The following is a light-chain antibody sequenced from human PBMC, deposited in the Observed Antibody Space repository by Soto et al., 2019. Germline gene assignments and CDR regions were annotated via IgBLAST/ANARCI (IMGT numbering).Light chain of an antibody. J-gene: IGKJ5*01. V-gene: IGKV2-28*01. CDR3: MQALQSLT. CDR2: FGS. CDR1: QSLLYNNTYNY. Sequence: DIVTTESPLSLPVTPGEPASISRRSSQSLLYNNTYNYLDWYVQKPGQSPQLLIYFGSNRAPGVPDRLSGSGSGTDFTLKINRVEAEDVGTYYCMQALQSLTFGQGTRLEIK.